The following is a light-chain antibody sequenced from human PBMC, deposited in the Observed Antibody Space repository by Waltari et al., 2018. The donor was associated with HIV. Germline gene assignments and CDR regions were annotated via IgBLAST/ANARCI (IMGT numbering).Light chain of an antibody. J-gene: IGLJ2*01. CDR1: SGSIASNY. CDR2: EDN. V-gene: IGLV6-57*02. CDR3: QSYDSTNHVV. Sequence: NFMLTQPHSVSESPGMTVTISCTGSSGSIASNYVHWYQQRPGSAPTTVIYEDNRRPSGVPDRFSGSIDSSSNSASLTISGLKTEDEADYYCQSYDSTNHVVFGGGTKLTVL.